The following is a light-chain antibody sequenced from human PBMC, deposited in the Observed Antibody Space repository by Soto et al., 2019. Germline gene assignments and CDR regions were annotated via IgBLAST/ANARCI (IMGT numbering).Light chain of an antibody. CDR2: MNT. Sequence: SYELTQPLSVSVALGQTASITCAGNNIGTKNLHWYQQKPGQAPLLVIYMNTNRPSGIPERFSGSKSGNTATLTISRAPAGDEADYYCQIWDSSTSVVFGGGTQLTVL. J-gene: IGLJ2*01. CDR1: NIGTKN. V-gene: IGLV3-9*01. CDR3: QIWDSSTSVV.